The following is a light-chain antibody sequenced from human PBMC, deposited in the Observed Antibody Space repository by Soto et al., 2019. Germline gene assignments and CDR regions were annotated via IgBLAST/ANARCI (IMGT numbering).Light chain of an antibody. Sequence: EIVLTQSPATLSLSPGERATLSCRASQSVSSYLAWYQQKPGQAPRLLIYDASNRATGIPARFSGSGSGTDFTLTISSLEPEDFAIYYCKQRSNWPPVTCGGGTKVEIK. CDR2: DAS. CDR3: KQRSNWPPVT. J-gene: IGKJ4*01. CDR1: QSVSSY. V-gene: IGKV3-11*01.